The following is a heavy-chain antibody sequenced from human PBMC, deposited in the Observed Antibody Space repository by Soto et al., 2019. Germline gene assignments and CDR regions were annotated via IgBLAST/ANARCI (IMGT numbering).Heavy chain of an antibody. J-gene: IGHJ5*02. CDR3: ARVRGRLLRFDP. Sequence: SETLSLTCTVSGGSISSGDYYWSWIRQPPGKGLEWIGYIYYSGSTNYNPSLKSRVTISVGTSKNQFSLKLSSVTAADTAVYYCARVRGRLLRFDPWGQGTLVTVSS. CDR2: IYYSGST. CDR1: GGSISSGDYY. D-gene: IGHD2-15*01. V-gene: IGHV4-30-4*01.